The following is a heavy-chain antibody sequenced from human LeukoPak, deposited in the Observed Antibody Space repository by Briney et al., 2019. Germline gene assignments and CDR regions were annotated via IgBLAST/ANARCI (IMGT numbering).Heavy chain of an antibody. Sequence: SETLSLTCTVSGGSISSSSYYWGWIRQPPGKGLEWIGSIYYSGSTYYNPSLKSRVTISVDTSKNQFPLKLSSVTAADTAVYYCASSLDYYDSSGYRYAFDIWGQGTMVTVSS. CDR2: IYYSGST. CDR1: GGSISSSSYY. D-gene: IGHD3-22*01. CDR3: ASSLDYYDSSGYRYAFDI. J-gene: IGHJ3*02. V-gene: IGHV4-39*01.